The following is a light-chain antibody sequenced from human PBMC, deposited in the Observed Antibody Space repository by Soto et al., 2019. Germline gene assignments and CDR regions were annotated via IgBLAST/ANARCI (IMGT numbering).Light chain of an antibody. V-gene: IGLV2-18*01. CDR3: SLYTSSSTSV. CDR2: EVR. CDR1: SSDLGRYNR. J-gene: IGLJ1*01. Sequence: QSALTQPPSVSGSPGQSVTISCTGTSSDLGRYNRVSWYQQPPGTAPKLLIYEVRNRPSGVPDRFSGSKSANTASLTISGLQAEDEAAYYCSLYTSSSTSVFGTGTKVTVL.